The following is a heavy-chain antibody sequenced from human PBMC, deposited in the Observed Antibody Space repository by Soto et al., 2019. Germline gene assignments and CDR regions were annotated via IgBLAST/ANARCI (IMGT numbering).Heavy chain of an antibody. J-gene: IGHJ4*02. Sequence: SETLSLTCTVSGGSISSSSYYWGWIRQPPGKGLEWIGSIYYSGSTYYNPSLKSRVTISVDTSKNQFSLKLSSVTAADTAVYYCANPPYYYGSGTVSYLDYWGQGTLVPVSS. CDR2: IYYSGST. D-gene: IGHD3-10*01. CDR1: GGSISSSSYY. V-gene: IGHV4-39*01. CDR3: ANPPYYYGSGTVSYLDY.